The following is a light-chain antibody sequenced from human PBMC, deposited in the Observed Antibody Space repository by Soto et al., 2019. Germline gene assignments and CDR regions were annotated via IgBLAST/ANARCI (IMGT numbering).Light chain of an antibody. V-gene: IGLV2-14*01. CDR2: EVT. Sequence: QSALSQPACVSWSPGQTVTISCTGTSTDVGGYNAVSWYQHRPGKAAKLIIYEVTHRPSGVSDRFSASKSGNTASLTISGLQAEDEADYYCNSFRVSHLYVFGTGTKVTVL. J-gene: IGLJ1*01. CDR3: NSFRVSHLYV. CDR1: STDVGGYNA.